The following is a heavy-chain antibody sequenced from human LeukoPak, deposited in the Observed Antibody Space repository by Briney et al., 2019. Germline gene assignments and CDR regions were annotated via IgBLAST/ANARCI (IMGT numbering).Heavy chain of an antibody. CDR1: GYTFITYG. D-gene: IGHD2-2*01. J-gene: IGHJ4*02. Sequence: ASVTVSCTASGYTFITYGITWVRQAPGQGLEWMGWISAYSGNTNYAQKLQGRVTMTTDTSTSTAYMELRSLRSEDTAVYYCARGYCSSTSCYPFDYWGQGTLVTVSS. CDR3: ARGYCSSTSCYPFDY. V-gene: IGHV1-18*01. CDR2: ISAYSGNT.